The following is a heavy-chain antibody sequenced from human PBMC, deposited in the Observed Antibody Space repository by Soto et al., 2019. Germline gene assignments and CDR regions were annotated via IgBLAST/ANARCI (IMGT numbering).Heavy chain of an antibody. CDR3: ARRV. CDR1: GFTFSNYP. J-gene: IGHJ4*02. V-gene: IGHV3-23*01. Sequence: EVQVSESGGGLVQPGGSLRLSCATSGFTFSNYPMNWVRQAPGKGLEWASGISAGGDTTYYADSVKGRFTIFRDNSKNSLPLQINSLRVEDTAVEYCARRVWGQGTLVNVSS. CDR2: ISAGGDTT.